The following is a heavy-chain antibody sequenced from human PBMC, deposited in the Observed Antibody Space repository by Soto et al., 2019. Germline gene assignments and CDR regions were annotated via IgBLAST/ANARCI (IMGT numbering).Heavy chain of an antibody. CDR2: IRSKAYCGTT. J-gene: IGHJ6*03. V-gene: IGHV3-49*03. CDR3: TTNYNFWSGPYYYYYYYMDV. D-gene: IGHD3-3*01. CDR1: GFTFGDYA. Sequence: GGSLRLSCTASGFTFGDYAMSWFRQAPGKGLEWVGFIRSKAYCGTTEYAASVKGRFTISKDDSKSIAYLQMNSLKTEDTAVYYCTTNYNFWSGPYYYYYYYMDVWGKGTTVTVSS.